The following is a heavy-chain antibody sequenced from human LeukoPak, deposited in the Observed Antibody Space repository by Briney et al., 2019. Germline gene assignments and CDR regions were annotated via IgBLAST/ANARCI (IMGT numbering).Heavy chain of an antibody. Sequence: ASVKVSCKASGYNFTGYYMHWVRQAPGQGLEWMGWINPNSGGTNYAQKFQGRVTITRDTSASTAYMELSSLRSEDTAVYYCAREGAADYYGSGNPLDYWGQGTLVTVSS. CDR1: GYNFTGYY. D-gene: IGHD3-10*01. CDR2: INPNSGGT. V-gene: IGHV1-2*02. CDR3: AREGAADYYGSGNPLDY. J-gene: IGHJ4*02.